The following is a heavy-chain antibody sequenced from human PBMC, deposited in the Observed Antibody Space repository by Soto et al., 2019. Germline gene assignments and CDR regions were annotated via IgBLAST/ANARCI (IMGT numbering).Heavy chain of an antibody. CDR1: GFTFSSYG. CDR2: ISYDGSNK. D-gene: IGHD3-3*01. CDR3: ATPGVRFLEWLLPGGY. Sequence: GGSLRLSCAASGFTFSSYGMHWVRQAPGKGLEWVAVISYDGSNKYYADNVKGRITNSRDNSKNTLYLQMNSLRAEDTAVYYCATPGVRFLEWLLPGGYWGQGTLVTVSS. J-gene: IGHJ4*02. V-gene: IGHV3-30*03.